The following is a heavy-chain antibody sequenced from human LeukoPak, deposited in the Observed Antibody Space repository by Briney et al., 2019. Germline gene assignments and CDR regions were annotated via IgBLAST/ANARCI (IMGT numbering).Heavy chain of an antibody. CDR3: AREGDFWSGYYPLNYYYYYGMDV. Sequence: GGSLRLSCAASGFTFGSYWMSWVRQAPGKGLEWVANIKQDGSEKYYVDSVKGRFTISRDNAKNSLYLQMNSLRAEDTAVYYCAREGDFWSGYYPLNYYYYYGMDVWGQGTTVTVSS. D-gene: IGHD3-3*01. J-gene: IGHJ6*02. V-gene: IGHV3-7*01. CDR1: GFTFGSYW. CDR2: IKQDGSEK.